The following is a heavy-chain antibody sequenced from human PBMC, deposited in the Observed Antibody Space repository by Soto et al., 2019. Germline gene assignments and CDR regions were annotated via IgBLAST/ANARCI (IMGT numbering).Heavy chain of an antibody. J-gene: IGHJ4*02. CDR3: ASELRDY. CDR1: GFNFSSYW. V-gene: IGHV3-7*05. Sequence: GGSLRLSCTDSGFNFSSYWMSWVRQAPGKGLEWVANIKQDGSEKYYVDSVKGRFTISRDNAKNSLYLQMNYLRAEDTAVYYCASELRDYWGQGTLVTVSS. D-gene: IGHD2-8*01. CDR2: IKQDGSEK.